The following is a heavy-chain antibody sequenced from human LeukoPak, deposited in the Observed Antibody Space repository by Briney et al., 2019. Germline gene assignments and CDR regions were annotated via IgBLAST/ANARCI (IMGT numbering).Heavy chain of an antibody. CDR3: ARVPPAKDYISSSDDSWFDP. Sequence: GGSLRLSCAASGFTFSSYAMSWVRQAPGKGLEWVSATSGSGDSTYYADSVKGRFTISRDNSKNTLYLQMNSLRAEDTAVYYCARVPPAKDYISSSDDSWFDPWGQGTLVTVSS. J-gene: IGHJ5*02. CDR2: TSGSGDST. V-gene: IGHV3-23*01. CDR1: GFTFSSYA. D-gene: IGHD6-6*01.